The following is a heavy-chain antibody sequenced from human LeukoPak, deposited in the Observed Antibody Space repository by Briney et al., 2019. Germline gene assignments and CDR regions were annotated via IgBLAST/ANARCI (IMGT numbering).Heavy chain of an antibody. J-gene: IGHJ3*02. V-gene: IGHV3-66*01. CDR1: GFTVSSNY. Sequence: GGSLRLSCAASGFTVSSNYMCWVRQSPGKGLEWVSVIYDGGRTYYAHSVKGRFTISRDNSKNTLYLQMDSLRAEDTAVYYCARVRGGSGRSYAADAFDIWGQGTMVTVSS. CDR2: IYDGGRT. CDR3: ARVRGGSGRSYAADAFDI. D-gene: IGHD1-26*01.